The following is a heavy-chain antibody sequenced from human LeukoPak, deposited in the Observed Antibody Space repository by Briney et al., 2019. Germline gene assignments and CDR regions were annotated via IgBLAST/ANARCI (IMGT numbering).Heavy chain of an antibody. Sequence: GGSLRLSCAASGFTFSSYWMSWVRQAPGKGLEWVSSISSSSSYIYYADSVKGRFTISRDNAKNSLYLQMNSLRAEDTAVYYCARVPLAAADHYFDYWGQGTLVTVSS. J-gene: IGHJ4*02. CDR3: ARVPLAAADHYFDY. V-gene: IGHV3-21*01. CDR1: GFTFSSYW. CDR2: ISSSSSYI. D-gene: IGHD6-13*01.